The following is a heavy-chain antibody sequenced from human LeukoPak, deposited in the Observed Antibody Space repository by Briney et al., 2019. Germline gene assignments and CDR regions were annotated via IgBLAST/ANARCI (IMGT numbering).Heavy chain of an antibody. J-gene: IGHJ1*01. CDR3: AKDRAAAGPSPLFQH. D-gene: IGHD6-13*01. CDR1: GFTFSNYA. V-gene: IGHV3-23*01. CDR2: ISGSGGST. Sequence: GGSLRLSCAASGFTFSNYAMSWVRQAPGKGLEWVSAISGSGGSTYHADSVKGRFTISRDNAKNSLYLQMNSLRAEDMALYYCAKDRAAAGPSPLFQHWGQGTLVTVSS.